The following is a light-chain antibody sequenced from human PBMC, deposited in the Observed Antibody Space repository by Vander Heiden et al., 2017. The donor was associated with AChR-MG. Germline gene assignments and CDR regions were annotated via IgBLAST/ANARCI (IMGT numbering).Light chain of an antibody. CDR3: QQLRYGPPWLT. V-gene: IGKV3-11*01. Sequence: EIVLTQSPATLSLSPGERATLSCRASQSISSYLAWYQQKPGQAPRLLIYDASKRATGIKARFNASAYATDFNLTISSLVPDDVAVYYCQQLRYGPPWLTFGGGTKVEIK. J-gene: IGKJ4*01. CDR1: QSISSY. CDR2: DAS.